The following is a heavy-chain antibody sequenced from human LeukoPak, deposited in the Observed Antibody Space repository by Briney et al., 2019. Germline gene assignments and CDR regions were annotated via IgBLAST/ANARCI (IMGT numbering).Heavy chain of an antibody. CDR2: ISTYNGHT. CDR1: GYTFTSYG. CDR3: ARDLVTSGYQN. D-gene: IGHD3-3*01. V-gene: IGHV1-18*01. Sequence: ASVKVSCKASGYTFTSYGISWVRQAPGQGLEWMGWISTYNGHTNYARKVQGRVTMTTDTSTSTAYMELRSLRSDDTAVYYCARDLVTSGYQNWGQGTLVTVSS. J-gene: IGHJ4*02.